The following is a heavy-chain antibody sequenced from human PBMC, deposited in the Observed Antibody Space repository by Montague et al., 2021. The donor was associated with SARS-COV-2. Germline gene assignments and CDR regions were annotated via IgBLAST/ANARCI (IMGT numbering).Heavy chain of an antibody. Sequence: AISGDSVWSNTAAWNWIRQSPSGGLEWLGRTNYRSKWTSDYATSVEGRISIDPDTSKNQFFLHLRSVTPEDTGVYYCIRDTGSAQAGFDAWGQGTLVTVSS. D-gene: IGHD4-17*01. CDR2: TNYRSKWTS. V-gene: IGHV6-1*01. J-gene: IGHJ4*02. CDR3: IRDTGSAQAGFDA. CDR1: GDSVWSNTAA.